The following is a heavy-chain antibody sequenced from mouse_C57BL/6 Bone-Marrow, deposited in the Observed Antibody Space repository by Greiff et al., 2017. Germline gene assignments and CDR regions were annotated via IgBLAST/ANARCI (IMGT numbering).Heavy chain of an antibody. V-gene: IGHV1-72*01. D-gene: IGHD2-3*01. CDR2: IDPNSGGT. CDR3: ARGLLRGVFAY. Sequence: QVQLKQPGAELVKPGASVKLSCKASGYTFTSYWMHWVKQRPGRGLEWIGRIDPNSGGTKYNEKFKSKATLTVDKPSSTAYMQLRSLTSEDSAVYYCARGLLRGVFAYWGQGTLVTVSA. J-gene: IGHJ3*01. CDR1: GYTFTSYW.